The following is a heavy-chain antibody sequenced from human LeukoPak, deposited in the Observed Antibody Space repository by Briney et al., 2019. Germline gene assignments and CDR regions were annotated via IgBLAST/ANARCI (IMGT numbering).Heavy chain of an antibody. Sequence: GESLKISCKASGYTFTDYWIGWVRQVPGKGLEWMGLIYPDDSDTRYTSSFQGQVTISADKSVNTAFLQWSSLKASDTAMYYCAKTYYYGSGTPADVFDIWGQGTMVTVSA. CDR3: AKTYYYGSGTPADVFDI. D-gene: IGHD3-10*01. J-gene: IGHJ3*02. CDR2: IYPDDSDT. V-gene: IGHV5-51*01. CDR1: GYTFTDYW.